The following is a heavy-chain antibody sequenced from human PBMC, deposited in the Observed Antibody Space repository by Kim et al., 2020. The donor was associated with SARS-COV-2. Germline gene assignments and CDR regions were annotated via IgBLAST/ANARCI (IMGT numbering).Heavy chain of an antibody. CDR3: ARAEARSGRLPSRY. CDR1: GYTFTSYG. D-gene: IGHD3-10*01. V-gene: IGHV1-18*01. CDR2: ISAYNGNT. Sequence: ASVKVSCKASGYTFTSYGISWVRQAPGQGLEWMGWISAYNGNTNYAQKLQGRVTMTTDTSTSTAYMELRSLRSDDTAVYYCARAEARSGRLPSRYWGQGTLVTVSS. J-gene: IGHJ4*02.